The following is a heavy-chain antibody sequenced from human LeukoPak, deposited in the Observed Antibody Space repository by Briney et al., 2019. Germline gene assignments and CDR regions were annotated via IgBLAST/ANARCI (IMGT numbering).Heavy chain of an antibody. J-gene: IGHJ4*02. D-gene: IGHD3-22*01. CDR2: FDPEDGET. V-gene: IGHV1-24*01. Sequence: ASVKVSCKVSGYTLTELSMHWVRQAPGKGLEWMGGFDPEDGETIYAQKFQGRVTMTEDTSTDTAYMELSSLRSEDTAVYYCARDLGIAYDSSGYYPGRVDYWGQGTLVTVSS. CDR3: ARDLGIAYDSSGYYPGRVDY. CDR1: GYTLTELS.